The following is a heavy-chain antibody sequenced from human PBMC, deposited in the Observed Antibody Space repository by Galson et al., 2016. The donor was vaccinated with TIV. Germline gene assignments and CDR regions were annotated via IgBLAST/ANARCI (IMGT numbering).Heavy chain of an antibody. D-gene: IGHD2-15*01. J-gene: IGHJ6*02. CDR1: GFTFSSFG. Sequence: SLRLSCAASGFTFSSFGMHWVRQAPGKGLEWVALIRYDGSRRYYADSVKGRFTISRDDSKNTLYLQTNGLRRDDSAVYYWASGVVAHTYYFYGMDVWGQGTTVTVSS. CDR3: ASGVVAHTYYFYGMDV. V-gene: IGHV3-30*02. CDR2: IRYDGSRR.